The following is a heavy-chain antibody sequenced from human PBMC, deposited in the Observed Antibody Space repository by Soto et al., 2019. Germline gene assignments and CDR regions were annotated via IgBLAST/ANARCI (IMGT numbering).Heavy chain of an antibody. CDR3: ARDTLRYFEVVRLGYYYYGMDV. D-gene: IGHD3-9*01. CDR2: ISSSSSTI. J-gene: IGHJ6*02. Sequence: GGSLRLSCAASGFTFSSYSMNWVRQAPGKGLEWVSYISSSSSTIYYADSVKGRFTISRDNAKNSLYLQMNSLRDEDTAVYYCARDTLRYFEVVRLGYYYYGMDVWGQGTTVTVSS. V-gene: IGHV3-48*02. CDR1: GFTFSSYS.